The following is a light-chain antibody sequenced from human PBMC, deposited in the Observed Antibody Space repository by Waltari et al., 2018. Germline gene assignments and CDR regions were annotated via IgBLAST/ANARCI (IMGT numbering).Light chain of an antibody. CDR2: GVS. V-gene: IGLV2-14*03. CDR3: GSYTSSDTWI. J-gene: IGLJ2*01. CDR1: SDDVGGYDY. Sequence: QSALTQPASVSGSPGQSITISCTGTSDDVGGYDYVSWYQHHPGKAPKLIIYGVSDRPSGVSNRFSGSRSANTASLAISGLQAEDEAHYYCGSYTSSDTWIFGGGTKLTVL.